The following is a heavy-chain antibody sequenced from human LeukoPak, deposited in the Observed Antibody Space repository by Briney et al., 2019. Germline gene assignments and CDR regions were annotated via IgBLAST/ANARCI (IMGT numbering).Heavy chain of an antibody. Sequence: SETLPLTCTVSGGSISSHYWSWLRQPPGKGLEGFGYIYYSGSTNYNPSLKSRVTISVDTSKNQFSLKLSSVTAADTAVYYCARGEAEMAREGLDYWGQGTLVTVSS. CDR1: GGSISSHY. CDR2: IYYSGST. D-gene: IGHD5-24*01. CDR3: ARGEAEMAREGLDY. J-gene: IGHJ4*02. V-gene: IGHV4-59*11.